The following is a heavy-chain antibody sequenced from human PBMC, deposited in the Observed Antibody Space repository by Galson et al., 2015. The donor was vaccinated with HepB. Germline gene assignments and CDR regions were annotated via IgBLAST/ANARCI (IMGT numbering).Heavy chain of an antibody. CDR1: GYSFTSYW. D-gene: IGHD6-19*01. CDR3: ASQGVAVAGTRSAFDI. J-gene: IGHJ3*02. CDR2: IYPGDSDT. V-gene: IGHV5-51*01. Sequence: QSGAEVKKPGESLKTSCKGSGYSFTSYWIGWVRQMPGKDLEWMGIIYPGDSDTRYSPSFQGQVTISADKSISTAYLQWSSLKASGTAMYYCASQGVAVAGTRSAFDIWGQGTMVTVSS.